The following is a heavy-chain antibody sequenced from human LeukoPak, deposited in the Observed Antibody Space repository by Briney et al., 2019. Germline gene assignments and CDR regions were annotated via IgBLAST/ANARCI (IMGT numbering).Heavy chain of an antibody. J-gene: IGHJ4*02. V-gene: IGHV3-74*01. Sequence: GGSLRLSCAVSGFTFSDSWMHWVRQAPGKGLVWVSRINSDGSITAYADSVKGRFTISRDNAKNTLYLQMNSLRAEDTGVYYCTRADEYGGNTLWGQGTLVTVSS. CDR2: INSDGSIT. CDR1: GFTFSDSW. D-gene: IGHD4-23*01. CDR3: TRADEYGGNTL.